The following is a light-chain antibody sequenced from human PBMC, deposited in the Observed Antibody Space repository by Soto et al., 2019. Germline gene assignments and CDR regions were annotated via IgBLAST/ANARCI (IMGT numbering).Light chain of an antibody. J-gene: IGKJ4*01. CDR2: GAS. V-gene: IGKV3-15*01. CDR1: QSVSSN. Sequence: EIVMTQSPATLSVSSGERATLSCRASQSVSSNFAWYQQKPGQAPRLLIYGASTRATGIPARFSGSGSGTEFTLTISSLQSEDFPVYYCQQYNNWPLTFGGGTKVEIK. CDR3: QQYNNWPLT.